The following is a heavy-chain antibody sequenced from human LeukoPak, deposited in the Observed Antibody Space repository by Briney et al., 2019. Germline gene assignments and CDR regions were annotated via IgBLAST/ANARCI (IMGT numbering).Heavy chain of an antibody. CDR1: GFTFNTNA. CDR2: IGNTET. J-gene: IGHJ4*02. D-gene: IGHD2-21*01. CDR3: AKDWIQFNRVFDCFDS. Sequence: GGSLRLSCATSGFTFNTNAMSWVRQAPGKVLEWVSTIGNTETFYADSVTGRFTISRDNSKNTVYLHMNSLRVEDTAVYYCAKDWIQFNRVFDCFDSWGQGTLVTVSS. V-gene: IGHV3-23*01.